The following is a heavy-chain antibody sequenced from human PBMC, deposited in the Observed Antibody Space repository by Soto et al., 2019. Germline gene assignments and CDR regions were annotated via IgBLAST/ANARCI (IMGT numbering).Heavy chain of an antibody. J-gene: IGHJ4*02. CDR2: ISGRGGNT. CDR1: GFTFRSYA. CDR3: AKGGGRGGSFNTRVDS. D-gene: IGHD1-26*01. V-gene: IGHV3-23*01. Sequence: EVQLLESGGGLVQPGGPLRCPGAASGFTFRSYARNWSRQPQGKGRDWVSGISGRGGNTYNADSVKGRFTISRDNSKNTLYLQMYSLRAGDMAVYYCAKGGGRGGSFNTRVDSWGQGTLVTVSS.